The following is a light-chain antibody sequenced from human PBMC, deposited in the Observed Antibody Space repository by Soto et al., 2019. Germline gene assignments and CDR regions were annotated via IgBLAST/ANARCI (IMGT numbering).Light chain of an antibody. CDR3: SSYTSSSTLG. V-gene: IGLV2-14*01. J-gene: IGLJ2*01. CDR2: DVS. Sequence: QSVLTHPASVSGSPGQSITISCTGTSSDVGGYNYVSWYQQHPGKAPKLMIYDVSNRPSGVSNRFSGSKSGNTASLTISGLQAEDEADYYCSSYTSSSTLGFGGGTKLTVL. CDR1: SSDVGGYNY.